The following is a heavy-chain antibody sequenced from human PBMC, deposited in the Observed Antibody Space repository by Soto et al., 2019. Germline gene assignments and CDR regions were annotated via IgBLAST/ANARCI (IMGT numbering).Heavy chain of an antibody. Sequence: GASVKVSCKASGYTFTSYGISWVRQAPGQGLEWMGWISAYNGNTNYAQKLQGRVTMTTDTSTSTAYMELRSLRSDDTAVYYCARDRGYSGYDPRYSYDAMDVWGHGTTVTVSS. J-gene: IGHJ6*02. D-gene: IGHD5-12*01. V-gene: IGHV1-18*04. CDR2: ISAYNGNT. CDR1: GYTFTSYG. CDR3: ARDRGYSGYDPRYSYDAMDV.